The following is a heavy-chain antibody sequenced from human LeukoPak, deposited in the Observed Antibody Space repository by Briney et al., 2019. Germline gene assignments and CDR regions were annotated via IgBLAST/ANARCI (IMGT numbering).Heavy chain of an antibody. Sequence: ASVTVSFKVSGSSLIEVAMHWVRQAPGKGREWVGSFDPEDGEDGETHYAQKFQGRVTMTEDASTDTAYMELTSLSSEDTALYYCAMTDRYAGRPFDYWGQGTLVTVSS. V-gene: IGHV1-24*01. CDR3: AMTDRYAGRPFDY. CDR2: FDPEDGEDGET. D-gene: IGHD3-9*01. CDR1: GSSLIEVA. J-gene: IGHJ4*02.